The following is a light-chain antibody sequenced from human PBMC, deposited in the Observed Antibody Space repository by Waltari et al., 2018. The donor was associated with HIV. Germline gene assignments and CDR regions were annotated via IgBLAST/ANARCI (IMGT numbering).Light chain of an antibody. CDR3: CSYSGGPAWL. CDR1: SSAFGNSTL. J-gene: IGLJ3*02. Sequence: QSALTPPASVSASPGQSIAISCTGISSAFGNSTLVSWFQHHPGKAPRLRIYEVTKRPSGVSDRFSGSKSGNTASLTISGLQAEDDADYYCCSYSGGPAWLFGGGTKLTVL. CDR2: EVT. V-gene: IGLV2-23*02.